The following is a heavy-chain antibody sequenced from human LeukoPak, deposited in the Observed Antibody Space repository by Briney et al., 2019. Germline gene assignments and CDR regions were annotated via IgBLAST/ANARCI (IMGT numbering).Heavy chain of an antibody. CDR3: ARESSSWQKRSYYMDV. D-gene: IGHD6-13*01. CDR1: GYTFTSYG. V-gene: IGHV1-18*01. CDR2: ISAYNGNT. Sequence: ASVKVSCKASGYTFTSYGISWVRQAPGQGLEWMGWISAYNGNTNYARKLQGRVTMTTDTSTSTAYMELRSLRSDDTAVYYCARESSSWQKRSYYMDVWGKGTTVTVSS. J-gene: IGHJ6*03.